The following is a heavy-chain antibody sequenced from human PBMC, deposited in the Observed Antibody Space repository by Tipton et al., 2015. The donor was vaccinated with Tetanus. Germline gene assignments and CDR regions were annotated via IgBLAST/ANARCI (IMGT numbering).Heavy chain of an antibody. J-gene: IGHJ4*02. CDR3: ARAAGFLGLTHDF. V-gene: IGHV4-30-4*01. CDR2: IYQTGTT. D-gene: IGHD2/OR15-2a*01. CDR1: GASFSSGDYY. Sequence: TLSLTCTVSGASFSSGDYYWSWIRKPPGKDLEWIGYIYQTGTTYYNPSLKGRVTISMDRSNTQLSLRLDSLTAADTAVYYCARAAGFLGLTHDFWGRGTLVSVSS.